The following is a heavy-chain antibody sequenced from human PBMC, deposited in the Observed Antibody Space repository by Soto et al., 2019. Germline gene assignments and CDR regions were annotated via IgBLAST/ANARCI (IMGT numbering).Heavy chain of an antibody. CDR2: IYHSGST. Sequence: LQLQESGSGLVKPSQTLSLTCGVSGGSINSGDYAWSWIRQPPGKGLEWMGYIYHSGSTYYNPYLKSRVTILVDRSKNQFSLKLSSVTAAETAVYYCAGIRIAAAGGGLDVWGQGTTVTVSS. D-gene: IGHD6-13*01. CDR1: GGSINSGDYA. V-gene: IGHV4-30-2*01. CDR3: AGIRIAAAGGGLDV. J-gene: IGHJ6*02.